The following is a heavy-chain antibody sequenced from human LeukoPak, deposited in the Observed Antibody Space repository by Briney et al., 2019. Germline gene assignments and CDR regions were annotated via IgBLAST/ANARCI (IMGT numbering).Heavy chain of an antibody. CDR2: IKQDGSEK. CDR1: GFTFSSYW. V-gene: IGHV3-7*01. J-gene: IGHJ4*02. CDR3: ARVRGIYSYGHPYYFDY. D-gene: IGHD5-18*01. Sequence: GGSLRLSCAASGFTFSSYWMSWVRQAPGKGLEWVANIKQDGSEKYYVDSVKGRFTISRDNAKNSVYLQMNSLRAEDTAVYYCARVRGIYSYGHPYYFDYWGQGTLVTVSS.